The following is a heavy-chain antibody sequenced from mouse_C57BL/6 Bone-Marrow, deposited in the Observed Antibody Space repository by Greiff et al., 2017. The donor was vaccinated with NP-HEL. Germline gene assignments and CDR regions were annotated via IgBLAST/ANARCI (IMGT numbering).Heavy chain of an antibody. V-gene: IGHV5-17*01. CDR2: ISSGSSTI. CDR3: ARTDYYGSSWNWYFDV. J-gene: IGHJ1*03. D-gene: IGHD1-1*01. Sequence: EVHLVESGGGLVKPGGSLKLSCAASGFTFSDYGMHWVRQAPEKGLEWVAYISSGSSTIYYADTVKGRFTISRDNAKNTLFLQMTSLRSEDTAMYYCARTDYYGSSWNWYFDVWGTGTTVTVPS. CDR1: GFTFSDYG.